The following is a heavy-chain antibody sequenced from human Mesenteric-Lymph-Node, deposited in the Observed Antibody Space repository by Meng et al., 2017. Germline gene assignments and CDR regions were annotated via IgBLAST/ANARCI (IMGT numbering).Heavy chain of an antibody. Sequence: ASVKVSCKASGYTFTSYGISWVRQAPGQGLEWMGWISAYNGNTNYAQKLQGRVTMTTDTSTSTAYMELRSLRSDDTAVYYCARDLTNHVLLWFGEFQYWGQGTLVTVSS. CDR3: ARDLTNHVLLWFGEFQY. D-gene: IGHD3-10*01. CDR2: ISAYNGNT. J-gene: IGHJ4*02. CDR1: GYTFTSYG. V-gene: IGHV1-18*01.